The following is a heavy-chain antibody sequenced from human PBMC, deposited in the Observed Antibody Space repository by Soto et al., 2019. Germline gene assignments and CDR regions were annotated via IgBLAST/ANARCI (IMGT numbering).Heavy chain of an antibody. CDR2: IYFRGNT. D-gene: IGHD3-9*01. V-gene: IGHV4-39*01. J-gene: IGHJ4*02. CDR1: GDSINSDKYY. CDR3: ARLEGLATISYYFDF. Sequence: QLQLQESGPGLVKPSETLSLTCSVSGDSINSDKYYWGWIRQPPGKGLEWIGSIYFRGNTYYNPSLQHRVTISLDKSNSQFSLKLNSVIAADSAVYFCARLEGLATISYYFDFWGQGALVTVSS.